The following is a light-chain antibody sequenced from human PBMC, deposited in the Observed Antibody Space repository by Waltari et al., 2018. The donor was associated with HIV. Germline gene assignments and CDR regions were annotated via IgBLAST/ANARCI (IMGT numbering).Light chain of an antibody. CDR2: DVN. V-gene: IGLV2-11*01. J-gene: IGLJ2*01. CDR1: SSDVGGYNY. Sequence: QSALTQPRSVSGSPGQSVTVSCTGTSSDVGGYNYVSWYPQHPGKAPKLMIFDVNKRPSGVPDRFSGSKSGNTASLTISGLQAEDEADYYCCSYAGSYTVVFGGGTKLTVL. CDR3: CSYAGSYTVV.